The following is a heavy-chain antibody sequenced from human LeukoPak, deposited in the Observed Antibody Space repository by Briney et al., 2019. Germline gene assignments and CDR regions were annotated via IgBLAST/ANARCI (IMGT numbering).Heavy chain of an antibody. CDR3: AKGAYYDFWSGYFLDY. CDR1: GFTFNSYG. V-gene: IGHV3-23*01. J-gene: IGHJ4*02. Sequence: GGSLRLSCAASGFTFNSYGMSWARQAPGKGLEWVSGISGSGGSTYYAGSVKGRFTISRDNSKNTLYLQMNSLRAEDTAVYYCAKGAYYDFWSGYFLDYWGQGTLVTVSS. CDR2: ISGSGGST. D-gene: IGHD3-3*01.